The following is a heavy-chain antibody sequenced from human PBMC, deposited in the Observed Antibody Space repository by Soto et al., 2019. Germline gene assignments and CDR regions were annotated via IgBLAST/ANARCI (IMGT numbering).Heavy chain of an antibody. CDR2: ISYDANNK. CDR3: IKERCALYRYDALPVNVQ. J-gene: IGHJ1*01. V-gene: IGHV3-30*18. CDR1: GFTFSSYG. D-gene: IGHD1-1*01. Sequence: GGSLRLSCAASGFTFSSYGMHWVRQAPGKGLEWVAVISYDANNKYYADSVKGRFTISRDNSRNTLYLQMNSLGGEDTAVYYCIKERCALYRYDALPVNVQ.